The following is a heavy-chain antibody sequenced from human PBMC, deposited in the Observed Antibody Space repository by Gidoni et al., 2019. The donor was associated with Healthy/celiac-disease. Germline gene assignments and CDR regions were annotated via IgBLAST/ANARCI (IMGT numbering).Heavy chain of an antibody. CDR2: MSGSGGST. CDR3: AKDPAITIFGVDYGMDV. V-gene: IGHV3-23*04. J-gene: IGHJ6*02. CDR1: GFPFSSYA. Sequence: EVQLVESGGGLVQPGGSLSISCAASGFPFSSYAMSWVRQAAGKGLEWVSAMSGSGGSTYYADSVKGRFTISRDNSKNTLYLQMNSLRAEDTAVYYCAKDPAITIFGVDYGMDVWGQGTTVTVSS. D-gene: IGHD3-3*01.